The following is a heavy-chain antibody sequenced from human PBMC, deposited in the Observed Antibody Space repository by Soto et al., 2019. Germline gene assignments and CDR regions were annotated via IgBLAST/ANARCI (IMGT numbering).Heavy chain of an antibody. D-gene: IGHD1-1*01. V-gene: IGHV3-9*01. Sequence: DVQLVESGGGLVQPGRSLRLSGAASGFIFDDFAMHWVRQAPGKGLEWVSGISWNSGSTDYAASVKGRFIISRDNARNSLYLQMNSLRPEDTALYYCARDTDSDTWNDPFDYWGQGALVIVS. J-gene: IGHJ4*02. CDR1: GFIFDDFA. CDR3: ARDTDSDTWNDPFDY. CDR2: ISWNSGST.